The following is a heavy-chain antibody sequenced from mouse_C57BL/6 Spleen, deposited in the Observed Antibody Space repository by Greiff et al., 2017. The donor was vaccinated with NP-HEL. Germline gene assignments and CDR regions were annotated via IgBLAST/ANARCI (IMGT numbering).Heavy chain of an antibody. CDR2: IHPNSGST. V-gene: IGHV1-64*01. CDR3: ARMPLITTVALDY. J-gene: IGHJ2*01. CDR1: GYTFTSYW. D-gene: IGHD1-1*01. Sequence: VQLQQSGAELVKPGASVKLSCKASGYTFTSYWMPWVKQRPGQGLEWIGMIHPNSGSTNYNEKFKSKATLTVDKSSSTAYMQLSSLTSEDSAVYYCARMPLITTVALDYWGQGTTLTVSS.